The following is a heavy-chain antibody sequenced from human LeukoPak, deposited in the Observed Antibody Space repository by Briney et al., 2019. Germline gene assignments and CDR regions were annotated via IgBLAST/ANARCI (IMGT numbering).Heavy chain of an antibody. D-gene: IGHD2-15*01. CDR3: ARDCGGGSCYGPYDAFDI. CDR1: GFTFSSYE. V-gene: IGHV3-48*03. J-gene: IGHJ3*02. Sequence: PGGSLRLSCAASGFTFSSYEMNWVRQAPGKGLEWVSYISSSGSTIYYADSVKGRFTISRDNAKNSLYLQMNSLRAEDTAVYYCARDCGGGSCYGPYDAFDIWGQGTMFTVSS. CDR2: ISSSGSTI.